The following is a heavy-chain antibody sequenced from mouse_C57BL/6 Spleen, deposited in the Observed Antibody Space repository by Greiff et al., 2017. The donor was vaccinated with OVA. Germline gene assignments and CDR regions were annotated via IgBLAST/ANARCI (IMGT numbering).Heavy chain of an antibody. CDR1: GYSITSGYD. J-gene: IGHJ1*03. CDR2: ISYSGST. CDR3: ARNYDYDGYFDV. Sequence: EVKVVESGPGMVKPSQSLSLTCTVTGYSITSGYDWHWIRHFPGNKLEWMGYISYSGSTNYNPSLKSRISITHDTSKNHFFLKLNSVTTEDTATYYCARNYDYDGYFDVWGTGTTVTVSS. V-gene: IGHV3-1*01. D-gene: IGHD2-4*01.